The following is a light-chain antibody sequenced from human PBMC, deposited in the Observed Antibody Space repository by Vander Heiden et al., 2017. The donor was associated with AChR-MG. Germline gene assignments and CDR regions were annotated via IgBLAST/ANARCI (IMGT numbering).Light chain of an antibody. V-gene: IGLV3-19*01. CDR1: SLRSYY. CDR2: GKN. J-gene: IGLJ2*01. CDR3: NSRDSSGPL. Sequence: SSELTQDPAVSVALGQTVRITCQGDSLRSYYASWYQQKPGQAPVLVIYGKNNRPSGIPDRFSGSSSGNTASLTTTGAQAEDEADYYCNSRDSSGPLFGGGTKLTVL.